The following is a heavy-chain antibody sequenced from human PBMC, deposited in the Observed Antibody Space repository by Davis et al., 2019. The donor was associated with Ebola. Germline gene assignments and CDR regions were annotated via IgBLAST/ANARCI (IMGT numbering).Heavy chain of an antibody. CDR1: GGSISSRSYY. D-gene: IGHD3-22*01. J-gene: IGHJ4*02. V-gene: IGHV4-39*01. CDR3: ASIYDSSGYFDY. CDR2: IYYSRST. Sequence: MPSETLSLTCTVSGGSISSRSYYWGWIRQPPGKGLEWIGSIYYSRSTYYNASLKRRVTISVDTSKNQFYLKLSSVTAADTAVYYCASIYDSSGYFDYWGQGTLVTVSS.